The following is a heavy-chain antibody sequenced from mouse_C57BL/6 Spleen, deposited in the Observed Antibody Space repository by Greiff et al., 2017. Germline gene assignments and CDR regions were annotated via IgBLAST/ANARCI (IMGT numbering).Heavy chain of an antibody. CDR2: ISNLAYSI. J-gene: IGHJ4*01. V-gene: IGHV5-15*01. CDR3: ARHGASVYYSISYAMDY. Sequence: DVKLVESGGGLVQPGGSLKLSCAASGFTFSDYGMAWVRQAPRKGPEWVAFISNLAYSIYYADTVTGRFTISRENAKNTLYLEMSSLRSEDTAMYYCARHGASVYYSISYAMDYWGQGTSVTVSS. CDR1: GFTFSDYG. D-gene: IGHD2-5*01.